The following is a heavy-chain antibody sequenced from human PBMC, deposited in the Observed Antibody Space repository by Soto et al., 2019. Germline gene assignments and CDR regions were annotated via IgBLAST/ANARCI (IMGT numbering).Heavy chain of an antibody. CDR1: GFTFSSYW. V-gene: IGHV3-74*01. J-gene: IGHJ4*02. CDR3: ARRGSVAGLHY. D-gene: IGHD6-19*01. Sequence: EVQLVESGGGLVQPGGSLRVSCAASGFTFSSYWMHWVRQAPGKGLVWVSRINSDGSSTSYADSVKGRLTISRDNAKNPLYLQMSHLIAEDTAIYYCARRGSVAGLHYWGQGTLVTVSS. CDR2: INSDGSST.